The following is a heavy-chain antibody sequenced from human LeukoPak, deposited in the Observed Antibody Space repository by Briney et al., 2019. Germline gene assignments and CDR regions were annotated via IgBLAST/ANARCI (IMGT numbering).Heavy chain of an antibody. Sequence: GGSLRLSCAASGFTVSSNYMSWVRQAPGRGLEWVSIIYSGGSTFYADSVKGRFTISRDNSKNTLYLQMNSLRAEDTAVYYCARGGSYLSAFDIWGQGTMVTVSS. CDR3: ARGGSYLSAFDI. CDR1: GFTVSSNY. D-gene: IGHD1-26*01. CDR2: IYSGGST. J-gene: IGHJ3*02. V-gene: IGHV3-53*01.